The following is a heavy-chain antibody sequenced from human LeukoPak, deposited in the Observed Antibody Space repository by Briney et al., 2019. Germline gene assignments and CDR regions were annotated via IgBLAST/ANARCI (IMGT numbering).Heavy chain of an antibody. J-gene: IGHJ6*02. CDR3: ARIGGYYYGRYYYYYGMDV. V-gene: IGHV4-34*01. CDR2: INHSGST. CDR1: GGSFSGYY. D-gene: IGHD3-22*01. Sequence: PSETLSLTCAVYGGSFSGYYWSWIRQPPGKGLEWIGEINHSGSTNYNPSLKSRVTISVDTSKNQFSLKLSSVTAADTAVYYCARIGGYYYGRYYYYYGMDVWGQGTTVTVSS.